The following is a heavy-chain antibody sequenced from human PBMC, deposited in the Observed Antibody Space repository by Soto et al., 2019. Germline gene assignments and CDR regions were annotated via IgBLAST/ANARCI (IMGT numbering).Heavy chain of an antibody. CDR1: GGTFSSYA. V-gene: IGHV1-69*13. J-gene: IGHJ6*02. D-gene: IGHD3-10*01. Sequence: SVKVSCKASGGTFSSYAISWLRQAPGQGLEWMGGIIPIFGTANYAQKFQGRVTITADESTSTAYMELSSLRSEDTAVYYCARGRITMVRGVMGFYYYGMDVWGQGTTVTAP. CDR2: IIPIFGTA. CDR3: ARGRITMVRGVMGFYYYGMDV.